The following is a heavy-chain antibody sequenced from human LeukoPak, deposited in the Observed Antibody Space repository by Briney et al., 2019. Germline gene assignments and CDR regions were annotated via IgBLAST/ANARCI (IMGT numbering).Heavy chain of an antibody. CDR3: ASGAVAGKGWLDS. V-gene: IGHV6-1*01. J-gene: IGHJ4*02. CDR2: TYYRSNWYN. Sequence: SQTLSLTCAISGDSVSNNRASWNWIRQSPSRGLEWLGRTYYRSNWYNDYAVSVRSRITINPDTSKNQFSLHLNSVTPEDTAVYYCASGAVAGKGWLDSWGQGTLVTVSS. CDR1: GDSVSNNRAS. D-gene: IGHD6-19*01.